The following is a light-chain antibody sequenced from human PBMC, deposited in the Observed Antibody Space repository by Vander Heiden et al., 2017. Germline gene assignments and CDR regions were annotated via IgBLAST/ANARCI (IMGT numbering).Light chain of an antibody. CDR1: PSLLHSNGYNY. Sequence: DVVMPQSQVSLPVPPGEPSSIACRSSPSLLHSNGYNYLDWYLQKPGQSPQLLIYLGSNRASGVPARFSGSGSGTDFTLKISRVEAEDVGVYYCRQALRTPPTFGQGTKVEIK. CDR3: RQALRTPPT. J-gene: IGKJ1*01. CDR2: LGS. V-gene: IGKV2-28*01.